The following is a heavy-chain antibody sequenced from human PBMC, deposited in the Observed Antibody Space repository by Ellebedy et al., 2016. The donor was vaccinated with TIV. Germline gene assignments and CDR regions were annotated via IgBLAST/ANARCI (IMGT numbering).Heavy chain of an antibody. Sequence: GESLKISCAASGFTFSDYYMSWIRQAPGKGLEWVSSISSSSSYIYYADSVKGRFTISRDNAKNSLYLQMNSLRAEDTAVYYCARVRRFLEWLSDYWGQGTLVTVSS. J-gene: IGHJ4*02. D-gene: IGHD3-3*01. CDR2: ISSSSSYI. CDR1: GFTFSDYY. V-gene: IGHV3-11*06. CDR3: ARVRRFLEWLSDY.